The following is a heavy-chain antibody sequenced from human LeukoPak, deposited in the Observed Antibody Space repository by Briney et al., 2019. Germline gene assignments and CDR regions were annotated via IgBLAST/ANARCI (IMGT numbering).Heavy chain of an antibody. CDR2: IKQDGSEK. D-gene: IGHD1-26*01. V-gene: IGHV3-7*03. J-gene: IGHJ4*02. Sequence: GGSLRLSCEGSAFIFSGHWMIWVRQAPGKGLQWVAKIKQDGSEKYYVDSVKGRFTISRDNAENSLYLQMNSLRVEDTAVYYCAARSSGNPYFWGQGTLVTVSS. CDR1: AFIFSGHW. CDR3: AARSSGNPYF.